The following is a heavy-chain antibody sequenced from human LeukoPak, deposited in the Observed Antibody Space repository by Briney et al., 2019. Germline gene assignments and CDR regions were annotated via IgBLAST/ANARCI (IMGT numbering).Heavy chain of an antibody. V-gene: IGHV3-20*04. CDR3: ARRALGRIAMRYFDL. CDR2: FSWNGGST. Sequence: GGSLRLSCAASGFTFSSYWMSWVRQAPGKGLEWVSGFSWNGGSTTYADSVKGRFTISRDNAKNSLYLQMNSLRAEDTALYYCARRALGRIAMRYFDLWGRGTLVTVSS. J-gene: IGHJ2*01. CDR1: GFTFSSYW. D-gene: IGHD2-2*01.